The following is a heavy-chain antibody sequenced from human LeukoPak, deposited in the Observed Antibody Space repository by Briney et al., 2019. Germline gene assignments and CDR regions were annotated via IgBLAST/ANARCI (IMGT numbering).Heavy chain of an antibody. CDR2: ISYDGSNK. V-gene: IGHV3-30-3*01. CDR1: GFTFSSYA. CDR3: ARAYYYYYMDV. Sequence: GGSLRLSCAASGFTFSSYAMHWVRQAPGKGLEWGAVISYDGSNKYYADSVKGRFTISRDNSKNTLYLQMNSLRAEDTAVYYCARAYYYYYMDVWGKGTTVTVSS. J-gene: IGHJ6*03.